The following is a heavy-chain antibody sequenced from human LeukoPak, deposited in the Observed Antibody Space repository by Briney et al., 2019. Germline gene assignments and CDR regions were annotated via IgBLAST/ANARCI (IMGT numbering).Heavy chain of an antibody. Sequence: SVKVSCKASGGTFSSYAISWVRQAPGQGLEWMGGIIPIFGTANYAQKFQGRVTITTDESTSTAYMELSSLRSEDTAVYYCARRGVEDIVVVPAALGYAFDIWGQGTMVTVSS. D-gene: IGHD2-2*01. J-gene: IGHJ3*02. V-gene: IGHV1-69*05. CDR1: GGTFSSYA. CDR2: IIPIFGTA. CDR3: ARRGVEDIVVVPAALGYAFDI.